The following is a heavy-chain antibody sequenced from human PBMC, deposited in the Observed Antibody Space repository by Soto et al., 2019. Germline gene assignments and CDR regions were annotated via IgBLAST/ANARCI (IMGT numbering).Heavy chain of an antibody. CDR1: HGSLSPNY. V-gene: IGHV4-59*08. CDR2: IYYAGTT. J-gene: IGHJ4*02. D-gene: IGHD5-12*01. CDR3: ARAYGGYADY. Sequence: PSETLSLTCTVSHGSLSPNYWSWIRQPPGKGLEWIGYIYYAGTTTCNPSLQSRVSISLDTSNNEVSLKLTSVTAADTAVYYCARAYGGYADYWGQGALVTVSS.